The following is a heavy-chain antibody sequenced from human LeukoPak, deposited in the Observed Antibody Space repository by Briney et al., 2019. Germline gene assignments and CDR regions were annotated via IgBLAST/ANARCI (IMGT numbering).Heavy chain of an antibody. CDR1: GFTFSSYW. V-gene: IGHV3-7*01. D-gene: IGHD3-22*01. Sequence: PGGSLRLSCAASGFTFSSYWMSWVRQAPGKGLEWVANIKQDGSEKYYVDSVKGRFTISRDNAKNSLYLQINSLRAEDTAVYYCASSVYYSRAFDIGAQGTMAPVPS. CDR2: IKQDGSEK. CDR3: ASSVYYSRAFDI. J-gene: IGHJ3*02.